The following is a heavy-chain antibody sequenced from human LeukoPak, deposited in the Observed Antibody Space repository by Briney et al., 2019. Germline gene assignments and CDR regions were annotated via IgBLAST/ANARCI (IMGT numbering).Heavy chain of an antibody. CDR2: ISANGGRA. V-gene: IGHV3-23*01. CDR1: GLTFNNYA. J-gene: IGHJ3*02. D-gene: IGHD3-16*01. Sequence: GGSLRLSCAAPGLTFNNYAMIWVRQAPGKGLEWVSGISANGGRAYYADSVEGRFTISRDKSKNTLYLQMNSLRVEDTALYYCGKDPNGDYVGAFDIWGQGTMVTVSS. CDR3: GKDPNGDYVGAFDI.